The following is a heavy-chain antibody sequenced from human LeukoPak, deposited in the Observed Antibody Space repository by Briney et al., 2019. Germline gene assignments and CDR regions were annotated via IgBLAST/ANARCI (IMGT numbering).Heavy chain of an antibody. CDR3: SVTKNFDY. V-gene: IGHV3-30-3*01. Sequence: GGSLRLSCAASGFTFSSYAMHWVRQAPGKGLEWVAVISYDGSNKYYADSVKGRFTISRDNSKNTLYLQMNSLRAEDTAVYYCSVTKNFDYWGQGTLVTVSS. CDR1: GFTFSSYA. CDR2: ISYDGSNK. J-gene: IGHJ4*02. D-gene: IGHD1-14*01.